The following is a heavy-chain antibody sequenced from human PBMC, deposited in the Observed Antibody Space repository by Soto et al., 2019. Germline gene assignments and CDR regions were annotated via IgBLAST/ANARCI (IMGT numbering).Heavy chain of an antibody. CDR2: IIPIFGTA. J-gene: IGHJ5*02. Sequence: ASVKVSCKASGGTFSRYAISWVRQAPGQGLEWMGGIIPIFGTANYAQKFQGRVTITADESTSTAYMELSSLRSEDTAVYYCARGIAAAGTRWFDPWGQGTLVTVSS. V-gene: IGHV1-69*13. D-gene: IGHD6-13*01. CDR1: GGTFSRYA. CDR3: ARGIAAAGTRWFDP.